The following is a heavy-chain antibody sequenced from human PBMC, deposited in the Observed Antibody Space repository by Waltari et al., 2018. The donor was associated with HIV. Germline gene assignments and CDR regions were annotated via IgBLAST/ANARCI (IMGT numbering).Heavy chain of an antibody. D-gene: IGHD1-26*01. CDR1: GSTFSTYE. J-gene: IGHJ4*02. CDR3: ARDGSSYYGLDY. CDR2: MNSSGITR. Sequence: EVQVVESGGGLVQPGGSLRLSCAASGSTFSTYEMNGVRQSPGKGLEWVSNMNSSGITRYYADSVKGRCTISRDNAKNSLYLQMNSLRAEDTAVYFCARDGSSYYGLDYWGRGTLVTVSS. V-gene: IGHV3-48*03.